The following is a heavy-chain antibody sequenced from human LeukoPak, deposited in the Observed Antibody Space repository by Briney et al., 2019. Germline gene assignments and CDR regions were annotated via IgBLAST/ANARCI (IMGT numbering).Heavy chain of an antibody. D-gene: IGHD2-15*01. CDR1: GFTFSSYS. V-gene: IGHV3-48*01. CDR3: ARDSYCSGGSCHSMPLNWFDP. Sequence: GGSLRLSCAASGFTFSSYSMNWVRQAPGKGLEWVSYISSSSSTIYYADSVKGRFTISRDNAKNSLYLQMNSLRAEDTAVYYCARDSYCSGGSCHSMPLNWFDPWGQGTLVTVSS. J-gene: IGHJ5*02. CDR2: ISSSSSTI.